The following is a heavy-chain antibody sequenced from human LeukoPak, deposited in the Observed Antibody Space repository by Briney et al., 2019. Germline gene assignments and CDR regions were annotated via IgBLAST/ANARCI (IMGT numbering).Heavy chain of an antibody. CDR2: ISHTPVT. D-gene: IGHD3-16*01. Sequence: SETLSLTCTVSGYSISSGYYWSWNRQSPGKGLEWIGSISHTPVTYHNPSLQSRVAMSVDTSKNQFSLSLRSVTAADTAIYYCGREGGRSQTSNWSQGTLVTVSS. CDR1: GYSISSGYY. CDR3: GREGGRSQTSN. J-gene: IGHJ4*02. V-gene: IGHV4-38-2*02.